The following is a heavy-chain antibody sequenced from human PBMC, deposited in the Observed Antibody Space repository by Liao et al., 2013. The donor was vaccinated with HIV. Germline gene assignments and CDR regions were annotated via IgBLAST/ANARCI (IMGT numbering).Heavy chain of an antibody. J-gene: IGHJ4*02. Sequence: QVQLQESGPGLVKPSETLSLTCTVSGGSISNYYWTWIRQPAGKGLEWIGRIYTSGGTDYSPSLKSRVTMSVDTSKNQLSLILSSVTAADTAMYYCARDMIDSFDCWGQGTLVTVSS. CDR2: IYTSGGT. D-gene: IGHD3-16*01. CDR3: ARDMIDSFDC. CDR1: GGSISNYY. V-gene: IGHV4-4*07.